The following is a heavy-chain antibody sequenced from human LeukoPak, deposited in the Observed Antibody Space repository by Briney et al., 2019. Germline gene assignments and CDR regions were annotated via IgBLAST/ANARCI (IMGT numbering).Heavy chain of an antibody. J-gene: IGHJ4*02. Sequence: SDTLSLTCAVSGYSITSSSWWGWIRQPPGKGLEWIGYIYHSGTTYYNPSLQSRVTMSVDTSKNQFSLKLSSVTAVDTAVYYCARVLNYYYDSSGYAFDYWGQGTLVTVSS. CDR1: GYSITSSSW. CDR2: IYHSGTT. CDR3: ARVLNYYYDSSGYAFDY. D-gene: IGHD3-22*01. V-gene: IGHV4-28*03.